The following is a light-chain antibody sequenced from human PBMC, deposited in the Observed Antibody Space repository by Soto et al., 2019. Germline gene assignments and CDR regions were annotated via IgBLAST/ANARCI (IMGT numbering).Light chain of an antibody. V-gene: IGKV1-5*03. CDR2: KAS. J-gene: IGKJ1*01. CDR1: ESISSW. Sequence: DIQMTQSPSTLSASVGDRVTITCRASESISSWLAWFQQKPGRAPKLLIYKASILESGVSSRFSGSESGTEFTLTISRLQPEDFATYFCQQYSAKWSFGQGTKVEIK. CDR3: QQYSAKWS.